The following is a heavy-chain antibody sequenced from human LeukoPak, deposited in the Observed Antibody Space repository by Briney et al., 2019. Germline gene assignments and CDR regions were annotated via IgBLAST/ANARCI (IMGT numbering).Heavy chain of an antibody. CDR2: IYTSGST. CDR3: ARDYQWYYDILTGSDDAFDI. D-gene: IGHD3-9*01. J-gene: IGHJ3*02. Sequence: SETLSLTCTVSGGSISSYYWSWIRQPAGKGLEWIGRIYTSGSTNYNPSLKSRVTMSVDTSKNQFSLKLSSVTAADTAVYYCARDYQWYYDILTGSDDAFDIWGQGTMVTVSS. V-gene: IGHV4-4*07. CDR1: GGSISSYY.